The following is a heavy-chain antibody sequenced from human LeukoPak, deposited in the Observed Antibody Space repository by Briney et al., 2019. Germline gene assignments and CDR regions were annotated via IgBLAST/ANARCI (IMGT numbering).Heavy chain of an antibody. CDR3: SRDISASSSLDY. V-gene: IGHV1-2*02. J-gene: IGHJ4*02. CDR1: GYTFTDYY. D-gene: IGHD6-6*01. CDR2: IHPNSGAT. Sequence: ASVKVSCKASGYTFTDYYMHWVRQAPGQGLGWMGWIHPNSGATNYAPNFQGRVTMTRDTSITTAYMDLSRLSSDDTAVYYCSRDISASSSLDYWGQGTLVTVSS.